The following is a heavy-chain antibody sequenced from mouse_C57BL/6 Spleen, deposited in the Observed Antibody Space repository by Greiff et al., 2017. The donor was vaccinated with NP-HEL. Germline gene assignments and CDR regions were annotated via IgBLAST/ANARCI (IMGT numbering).Heavy chain of an antibody. CDR2: IHPNSGST. J-gene: IGHJ4*01. D-gene: IGHD1-1*01. Sequence: VQLQQSGAELVKPGASVKLSCKASGYTFTSYWMHWVKQRPGQGLEWIGMIHPNSGSTNYNEKFKSKATLTVDKSSSTAYMQLSSLTSEDSAVYYCARYYGSSYDYAMDYWGQGTSVTVSS. CDR1: GYTFTSYW. V-gene: IGHV1-64*01. CDR3: ARYYGSSYDYAMDY.